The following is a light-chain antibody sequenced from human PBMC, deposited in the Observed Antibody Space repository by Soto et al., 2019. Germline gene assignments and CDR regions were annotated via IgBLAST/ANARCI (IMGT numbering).Light chain of an antibody. CDR3: LQRSIGFT. Sequence: EIVLTQSPATLSLSPGERATLSCRASQSVGTYLAWYQQKRGQSPRLLIYGASKRAPGIPARFSGSGSGTDFTLTINSLEPEDFAVYHCLQRSIGFTFSPGTKVDIK. V-gene: IGKV3-11*01. CDR2: GAS. J-gene: IGKJ3*01. CDR1: QSVGTY.